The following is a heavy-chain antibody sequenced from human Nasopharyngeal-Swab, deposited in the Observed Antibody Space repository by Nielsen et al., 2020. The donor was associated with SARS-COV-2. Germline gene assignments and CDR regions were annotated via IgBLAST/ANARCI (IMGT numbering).Heavy chain of an antibody. CDR2: IRNKAKGDTT. CDR1: GFTFSSYS. CDR3: VRHRPYYYDSNDYDL. Sequence: GESLKISCAASGFTFSSYSMNWVRQAPGKGLEWVGRIRNKAKGDTTDYVPSLQGRVTISRDDSRKSLFLQMNCLKTEDTAVYYCVRHRPYYYDSNDYDLWGQGALVIVGS. J-gene: IGHJ4*02. D-gene: IGHD3-22*01. V-gene: IGHV3-72*01.